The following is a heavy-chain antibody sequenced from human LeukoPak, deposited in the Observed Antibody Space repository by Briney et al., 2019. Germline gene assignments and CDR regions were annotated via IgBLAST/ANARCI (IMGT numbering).Heavy chain of an antibody. V-gene: IGHV4-59*01. D-gene: IGHD4-11*01. CDR1: GGSISSYY. CDR2: IYYSGST. CDR3: ARDRDYSNYRWFDP. J-gene: IGHJ5*02. Sequence: SETLSLTCTVSGGSISSYYWSWIRQPPGKGLEWIGYIYYSGSTNYNPSLKSRVTISVDTSKNQFSLKLSSVTAADTAVYYCARDRDYSNYRWFDPWGQGTLVTVSS.